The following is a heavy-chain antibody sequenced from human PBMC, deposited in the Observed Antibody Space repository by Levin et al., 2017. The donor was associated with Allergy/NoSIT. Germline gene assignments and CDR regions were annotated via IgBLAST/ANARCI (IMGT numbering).Heavy chain of an antibody. CDR2: IGTAGDT. V-gene: IGHV3-13*04. CDR3: ARSTSYYDILTGYSRFRYFDL. CDR1: GFTFSSYD. D-gene: IGHD3-9*01. Sequence: GESLKISCAASGFTFSSYDMHWVRQATGKGLEWVSAIGTAGDTYYPGSVKGRFTISRENAKNSLYLQMNSLRAGDTAVYYCARSTSYYDILTGYSRFRYFDLWGRGTLVTVSS. J-gene: IGHJ2*01.